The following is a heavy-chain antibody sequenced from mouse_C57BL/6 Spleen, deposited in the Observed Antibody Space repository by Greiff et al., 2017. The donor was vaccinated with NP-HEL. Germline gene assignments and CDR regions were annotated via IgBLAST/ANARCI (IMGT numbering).Heavy chain of an antibody. V-gene: IGHV5-12*01. CDR3: ARITTVVATNFDV. Sequence: EVQRVESGGGLVQPGGSLKLSCAASGFTFSDYYMYWVRQTPEKRLEWVAYISNGGGSTYYPDTVKGRFTISRDNAKNTLYLQMSRLKSEDTAMYYCARITTVVATNFDVWGTGTTVTVSS. D-gene: IGHD1-1*01. CDR2: ISNGGGST. J-gene: IGHJ1*03. CDR1: GFTFSDYY.